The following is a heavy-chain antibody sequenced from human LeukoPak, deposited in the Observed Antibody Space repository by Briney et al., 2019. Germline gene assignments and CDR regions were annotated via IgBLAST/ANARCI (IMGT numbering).Heavy chain of an antibody. V-gene: IGHV1-69*06. CDR2: IVPIFGTA. Sequence: ASVKVSCKASGYTFTSYGISWVRQAPGQGLEWMGGIVPIFGTANYAQKFQGRVTITADKSTSTAYMELSSLRSEDTAVYYCARDRGSSSQLDYWGQGTLVTVSS. CDR1: GYTFTSYG. J-gene: IGHJ4*02. CDR3: ARDRGSSSQLDY. D-gene: IGHD6-13*01.